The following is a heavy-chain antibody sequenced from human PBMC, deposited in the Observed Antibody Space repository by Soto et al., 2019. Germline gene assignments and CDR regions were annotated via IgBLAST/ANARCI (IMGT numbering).Heavy chain of an antibody. CDR3: ARDLRRYFDWTYNWFDP. J-gene: IGHJ5*02. V-gene: IGHV4-34*01. Sequence: PSETLSLTCAVYGGSFSGYYWSWIRQPPGKGLEWIGEINHSGSTNYNPSLKSRVTISVDTSKNQFSLKLSSVTAADTAVYYCARDLRRYFDWTYNWFDPWGKGPLVTVSS. CDR2: INHSGST. D-gene: IGHD3-9*01. CDR1: GGSFSGYY.